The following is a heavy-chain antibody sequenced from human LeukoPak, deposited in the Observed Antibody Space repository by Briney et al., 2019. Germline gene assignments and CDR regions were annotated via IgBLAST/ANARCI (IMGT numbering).Heavy chain of an antibody. D-gene: IGHD1-26*01. Sequence: PGRSLLLSCAASGFTFDNYAMHGGRQPPGKGLEGVSGIVWNTAATAYADSMRGRFTISRDNAKNSLYLQMNSLRVEDTAFYFCAIRKLGTYYFDYWGQGTLVTVSS. V-gene: IGHV3-9*01. CDR3: AIRKLGTYYFDY. CDR1: GFTFDNYA. J-gene: IGHJ4*02. CDR2: IVWNTAAT.